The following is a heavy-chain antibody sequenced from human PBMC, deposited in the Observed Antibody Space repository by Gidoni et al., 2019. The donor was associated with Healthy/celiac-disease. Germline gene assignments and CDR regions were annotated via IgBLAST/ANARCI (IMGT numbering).Heavy chain of an antibody. D-gene: IGHD3-16*01. CDR3: AKDQGVGFGVALYYFDY. J-gene: IGHJ4*02. V-gene: IGHV3-23*01. Sequence: ADSVKGRFTISRDNSKNTLYLQMNSLRAEDTAVYYCAKDQGVGFGVALYYFDYWGQGTLVTVSS.